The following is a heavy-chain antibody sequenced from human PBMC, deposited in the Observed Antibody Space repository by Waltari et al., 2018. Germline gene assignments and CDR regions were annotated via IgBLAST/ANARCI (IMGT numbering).Heavy chain of an antibody. D-gene: IGHD1-1*01. CDR1: GYMFRNFG. Sequence: QIQLVQSGGEVKKPGASVNVSCKASGYMFRNFGIFWVRQAPGQGLEYMGWISAYNGNTNDAQNFQGRLTLTTDTSASTAYMELSSLTSDDTAVYFCARDRRDDNNSVRWLDPWGQGTLVTVSS. V-gene: IGHV1-18*01. CDR2: ISAYNGNT. J-gene: IGHJ5*02. CDR3: ARDRRDDNNSVRWLDP.